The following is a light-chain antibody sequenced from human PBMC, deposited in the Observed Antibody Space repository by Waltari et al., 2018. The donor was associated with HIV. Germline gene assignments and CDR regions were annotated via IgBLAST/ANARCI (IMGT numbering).Light chain of an antibody. CDR2: SAS. J-gene: IGKJ3*01. V-gene: IGKV1-39*01. Sequence: DIQMTQSPSSLSASVGDRVTITCRASQSISNNLNWYQQKLGKAPKLLIYSASILESGVPTRCSGSGSGTDFSLTISSLQPEDFATYYCQESFSFGPGTKVDIK. CDR1: QSISNN. CDR3: QESFS.